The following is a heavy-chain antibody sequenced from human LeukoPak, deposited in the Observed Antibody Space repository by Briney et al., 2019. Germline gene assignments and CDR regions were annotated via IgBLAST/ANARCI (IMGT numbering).Heavy chain of an antibody. CDR3: ARVASEGNWFDP. Sequence: GGSLRLSCAASGFTFDDYGMSWVRQAPGKGLEWISGINLNGGSTGYADSVKGRFTISRDNAKNSLFLQMNSLRVEDTAFYYCARVASEGNWFDPWGQGTLVTVSS. CDR1: GFTFDDYG. V-gene: IGHV3-20*04. J-gene: IGHJ5*02. CDR2: INLNGGST.